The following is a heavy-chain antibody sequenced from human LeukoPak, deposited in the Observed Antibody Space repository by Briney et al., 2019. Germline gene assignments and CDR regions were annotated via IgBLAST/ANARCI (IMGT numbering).Heavy chain of an antibody. J-gene: IGHJ6*03. V-gene: IGHV1-18*01. CDR2: ISAYNGNT. CDR1: GYTFTSYG. D-gene: IGHD4-17*01. CDR3: ARVYLDGDYYYYYMDV. Sequence: ASVKVSCKASGYTFTSYGISWVRQAPGQGLEWMRWISAYNGNTNYAQKLQGRVTMTTDTSTSTAYMELRSLRSDDTAVYYCARVYLDGDYYYYYMDVWGKGTTVTVSS.